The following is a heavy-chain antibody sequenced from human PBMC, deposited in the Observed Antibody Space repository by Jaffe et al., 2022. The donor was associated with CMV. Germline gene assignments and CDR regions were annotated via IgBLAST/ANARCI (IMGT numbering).Heavy chain of an antibody. CDR3: ARDGVVDTAMALWGGHYFDY. CDR2: ISSSSSYI. D-gene: IGHD5-18*01. Sequence: EVQLVESGGGLVKPGGSLRLSCAASGFTFSSYSMNWVRQAPGKGLEWVSSISSSSSYIYYADSVKGRFTISRDNAKNSLYLQMNSLRAEDTAVYYCARDGVVDTAMALWGGHYFDYWGQGTLVTVSS. CDR1: GFTFSSYS. J-gene: IGHJ4*02. V-gene: IGHV3-21*01.